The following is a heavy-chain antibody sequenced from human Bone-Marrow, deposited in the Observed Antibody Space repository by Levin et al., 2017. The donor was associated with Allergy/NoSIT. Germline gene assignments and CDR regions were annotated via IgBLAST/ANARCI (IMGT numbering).Heavy chain of an antibody. Sequence: GGSLRLSCKASGFIFNHFGMGWVRQAPGKGLEWVSGLTGSGSSTHYADSVKGRFIMSRDNSNNTLYLQMNSLRAEDTALYYCAKSRSASITYCDSWGQGTLVTVSS. J-gene: IGHJ4*02. CDR2: LTGSGSST. CDR1: GFIFNHFG. V-gene: IGHV3-23*01. D-gene: IGHD5-24*01. CDR3: AKSRSASITYCDS.